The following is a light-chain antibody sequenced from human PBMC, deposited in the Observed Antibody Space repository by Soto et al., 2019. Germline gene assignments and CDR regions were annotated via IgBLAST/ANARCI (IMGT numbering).Light chain of an antibody. Sequence: QPVLTQSPSASASLGASVKLTCTLSSGHSNYAIAWHQQQPEKGPRYLMKVNSDGSHRKGDGIPHRFSGSSSGAQRYLTISSLQSEDEADYYCQTWGTGIRVFGTGTKLTVL. CDR1: SGHSNYA. J-gene: IGLJ1*01. CDR2: VNSDGSH. CDR3: QTWGTGIRV. V-gene: IGLV4-69*01.